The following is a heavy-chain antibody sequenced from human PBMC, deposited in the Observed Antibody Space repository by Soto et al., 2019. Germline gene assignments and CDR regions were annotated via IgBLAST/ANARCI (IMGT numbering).Heavy chain of an antibody. V-gene: IGHV6-1*01. CDR2: TYYRSKWSN. Sequence: SQTLSLTCAISGDSGSSNSAAWNWIRQSPSRGLEWLGRTYYRSKWSNDYALSVEGRITINPDTSKNQFSLQLNSLTPEDTAVYYCARGYAFDIWGQGTMVTVSS. CDR1: GDSGSSNSAA. J-gene: IGHJ3*02. CDR3: ARGYAFDI.